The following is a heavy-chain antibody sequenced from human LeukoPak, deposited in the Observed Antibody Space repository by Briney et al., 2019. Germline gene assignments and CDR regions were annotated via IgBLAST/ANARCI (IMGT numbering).Heavy chain of an antibody. D-gene: IGHD5-12*01. CDR2: IWYDGSNK. CDR3: ARDRDYDCLDH. CDR1: EFTFSSNG. Sequence: PGRSLRLSCAASEFTFSSNGMHWVRQAPGKGLEWVAVIWYDGSNKYYADSVKGRFTISRDNSKNTLYLQMNILRAEDTAVYYCARDRDYDCLDHWGQGTLVTVSS. V-gene: IGHV3-33*01. J-gene: IGHJ4*02.